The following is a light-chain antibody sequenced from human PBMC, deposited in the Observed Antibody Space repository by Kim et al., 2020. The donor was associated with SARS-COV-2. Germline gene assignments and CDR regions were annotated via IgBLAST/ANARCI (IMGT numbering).Light chain of an antibody. CDR1: SSDVGGYNY. J-gene: IGLJ1*01. Sequence: GQSVTISCTGTSSDVGGYNYVAWYQQHPGKAPKLIIYGVTKRPSGVPDRFSGSKSGNTASLTVSGLQAEDEADYYCSSYAGSNNYVFGTGTKVTVL. CDR3: SSYAGSNNYV. CDR2: GVT. V-gene: IGLV2-8*01.